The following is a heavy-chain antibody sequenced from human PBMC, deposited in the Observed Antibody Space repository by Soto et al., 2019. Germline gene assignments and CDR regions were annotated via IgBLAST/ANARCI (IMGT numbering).Heavy chain of an antibody. V-gene: IGHV4-34*01. CDR3: ARAKGTYYDFWSGPGGRIVYYYGMDV. D-gene: IGHD3-3*01. Sequence: SETLSLTCAVSGGSISNYNYYWSWIRQPPGKGLEWIGEINHSGSTNYNPSLKSRVTISVDTSKNQFSLKLSSVTAADTAVYYCARAKGTYYDFWSGPGGRIVYYYGMDVWGQGTTVTVSS. CDR1: GGSISNYNYY. CDR2: INHSGST. J-gene: IGHJ6*02.